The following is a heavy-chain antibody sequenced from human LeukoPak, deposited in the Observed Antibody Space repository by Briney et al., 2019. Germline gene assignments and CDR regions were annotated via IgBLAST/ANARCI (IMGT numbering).Heavy chain of an antibody. CDR2: ISGSGSST. CDR3: AKAPVTSCRGAFCYPFDS. J-gene: IGHJ4*02. D-gene: IGHD2-15*01. V-gene: IGHV3-23*01. Sequence: GGSLRLSCAASGFAFRYYAMSWVRQAPGKGLEWVSAISGSGSSTHYADSVKGRFTISRDNSKNTLYLQMNSLRVEDAAVYYCAKAPVTSCRGAFCYPFDSWGQGTLVTVSS. CDR1: GFAFRYYA.